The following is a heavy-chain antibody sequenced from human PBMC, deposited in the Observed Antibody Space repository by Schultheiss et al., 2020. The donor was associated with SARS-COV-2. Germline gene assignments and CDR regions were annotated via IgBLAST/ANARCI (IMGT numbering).Heavy chain of an antibody. D-gene: IGHD1-26*01. CDR2: FYHSGT. Sequence: SQTLSLTCSVSGGSVSSGPYYWNWIRQPPGKGLEWIGSFYHSGTYCTQSRVTTSVDTSKNQFSLNLNSVTAADTAVYYCARVGRLSAFDYWGQGTLVTVSS. V-gene: IGHV4-39*07. CDR1: GGSVSSGPYY. J-gene: IGHJ4*02. CDR3: ARVGRLSAFDY.